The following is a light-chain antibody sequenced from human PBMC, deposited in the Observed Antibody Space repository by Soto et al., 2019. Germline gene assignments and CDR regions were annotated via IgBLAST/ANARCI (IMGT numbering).Light chain of an antibody. J-gene: IGKJ4*01. CDR3: QQYAGSPFT. CDR2: TTF. CDR1: QIVDSGH. V-gene: IGKV3-20*01. Sequence: EIVLTQSPGTLSLSPVERATLSCRASQIVDSGHLAWYQQKPGQAPRLLIYTTFNRATGIPDRFSGSGSGTDFTLTISRLEPEDFALYFCQQYAGSPFTFGGGTRVEIK.